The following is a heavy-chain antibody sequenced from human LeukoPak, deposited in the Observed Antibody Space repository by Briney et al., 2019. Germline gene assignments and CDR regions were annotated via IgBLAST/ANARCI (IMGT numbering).Heavy chain of an antibody. D-gene: IGHD5-12*01. V-gene: IGHV5-10-1*01. CDR2: IDPSDSYT. Sequence: GDSLKISCKGSGYSFTSYWISWVRQRPGKGLEWMGRIDPSDSYTNYSPSFQGHVTISADKSISTAYLQWSSLKASDTAMYYCARRIWAYSGYEPDLKGDAFDIWGQGTMVTVSS. CDR3: ARRIWAYSGYEPDLKGDAFDI. CDR1: GYSFTSYW. J-gene: IGHJ3*02.